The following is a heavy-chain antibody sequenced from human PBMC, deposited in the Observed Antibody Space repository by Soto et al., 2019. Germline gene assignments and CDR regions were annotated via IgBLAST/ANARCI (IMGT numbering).Heavy chain of an antibody. V-gene: IGHV4-34*01. CDR3: ARVQLLSQDTFPEPLRWFDP. Sequence: SETLSLTCAVYGGSFSGYYWSWIRQPPGKGLEWIGEINHSGSTNYNPSLKSRVTISVDTSKNQFSLKLSSVTAADTAVYYCARVQLLSQDTFPEPLRWFDPWGQGTLVTVSS. CDR1: GGSFSGYY. J-gene: IGHJ5*02. D-gene: IGHD5-18*01. CDR2: INHSGST.